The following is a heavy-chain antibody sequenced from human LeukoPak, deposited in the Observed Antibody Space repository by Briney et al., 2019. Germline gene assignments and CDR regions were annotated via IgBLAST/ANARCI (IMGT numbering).Heavy chain of an antibody. D-gene: IGHD6-6*01. V-gene: IGHV1-18*01. CDR2: ISAYNGNT. CDR3: ARDPSIAAPLIANWFDP. CDR1: GYTFTSYG. J-gene: IGHJ5*02. Sequence: AASVKVSCKASGYTFTSYGISWVRQAPGQGLEWMGWISAYNGNTNYAQKLQGRVTMTTETSTSTDYMELRSLRSDDTAVYYCARDPSIAAPLIANWFDPWGQGTLVTVSS.